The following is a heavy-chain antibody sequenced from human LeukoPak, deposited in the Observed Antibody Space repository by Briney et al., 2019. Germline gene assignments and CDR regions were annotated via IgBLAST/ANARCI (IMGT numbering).Heavy chain of an antibody. CDR1: GGTFSSYA. V-gene: IGHV1-69*04. J-gene: IGHJ4*02. D-gene: IGHD6-13*01. CDR3: ASGGYSTD. CDR2: IIPILGIA. Sequence: SVKVSCKASGGTFSSYAISWVRQAPGQGLEWMGRIIPILGIANYAQQFQGRVTITADKSTSTAYMELSSLRSEDTAVYYCASGGYSTDWGQGTLVTVSS.